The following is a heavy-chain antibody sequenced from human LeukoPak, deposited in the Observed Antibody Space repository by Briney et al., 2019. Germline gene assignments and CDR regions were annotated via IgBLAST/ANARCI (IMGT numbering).Heavy chain of an antibody. D-gene: IGHD1-26*01. J-gene: IGHJ3*02. CDR3: ARETRLHSGSYSNDAFDI. CDR2: IYYSGST. CDR1: GGSISSYY. Sequence: SETLSLTCTVSGGSISSYYWSWIRQPPGKGLEWIGYIYYSGSTDYNPSLKSRVTISLDTSKNQFSLRLSSVTAADTAVYYCARETRLHSGSYSNDAFDIWGQGTMVTVSS. V-gene: IGHV4-59*01.